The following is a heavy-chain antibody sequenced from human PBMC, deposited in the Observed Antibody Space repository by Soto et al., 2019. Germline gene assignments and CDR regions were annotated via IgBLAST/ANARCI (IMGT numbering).Heavy chain of an antibody. CDR1: DGSIGSGGYY. J-gene: IGHJ4*02. CDR3: ARSPGYYFDY. V-gene: IGHV4-31*03. Sequence: TLSPTCTVADGSIGSGGYYWSWIRQHPGKGLEWIGYIYYSGITYYNPSLKSRVTISVDTSKNQFSLKLSSVTAADTAVYYCARSPGYYFDYWGQGTLVTVSS. CDR2: IYYSGIT.